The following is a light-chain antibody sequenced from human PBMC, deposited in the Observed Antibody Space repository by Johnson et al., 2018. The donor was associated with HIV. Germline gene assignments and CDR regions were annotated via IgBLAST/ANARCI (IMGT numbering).Light chain of an antibody. CDR2: DTD. CDR1: SSNIGNNS. Sequence: QYVLTQQPSVSAAPGQTVTIPCSGNSSNIGNNSVSWCQRLPGTAPKLLIHDTDERPPGIPDRFSGSKSGTSATLGITGLQTGDEADYYCGTWDSSLSGVFGTGTKVTVL. V-gene: IGLV1-51*01. CDR3: GTWDSSLSGV. J-gene: IGLJ1*01.